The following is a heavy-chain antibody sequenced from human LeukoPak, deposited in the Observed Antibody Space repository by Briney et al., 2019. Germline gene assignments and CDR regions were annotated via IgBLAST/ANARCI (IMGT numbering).Heavy chain of an antibody. Sequence: SETLSLTCAVYGGSFSGYYWSWIRQPPGKGLEWIGEINHSGSTNYNPSLKSRVTISVDTSKNQFSLKLSSVTAADTAVYYCARRRITMVRGVIPPLDYWGQGTLVTVSS. CDR2: INHSGST. CDR1: GGSFSGYY. CDR3: ARRRITMVRGVIPPLDY. V-gene: IGHV4-34*01. D-gene: IGHD3-10*01. J-gene: IGHJ4*02.